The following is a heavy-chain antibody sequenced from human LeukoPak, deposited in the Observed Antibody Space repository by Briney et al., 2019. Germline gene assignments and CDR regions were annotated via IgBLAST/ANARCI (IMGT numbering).Heavy chain of an antibody. CDR2: IYYSGST. D-gene: IGHD3-3*01. V-gene: IGHV4-31*03. CDR3: ARAGGFFSPFGY. J-gene: IGHJ4*02. Sequence: SVTLSLTCTVSGGSISSGGYYWSWIRQHPGKGLEWIGYIYYSGSTYYNPSLKSRVTISVDTSKNQFSLKLSSVTAADTAVYYCARAGGFFSPFGYWGQGTLVTASS. CDR1: GGSISSGGYY.